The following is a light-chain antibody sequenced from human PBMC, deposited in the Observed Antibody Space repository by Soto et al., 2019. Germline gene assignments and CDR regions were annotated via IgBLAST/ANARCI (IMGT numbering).Light chain of an antibody. J-gene: IGKJ5*01. CDR2: TAS. CDR1: QTISIF. Sequence: DIQMTQSPSSLSASVGDRVTITCRASQTISIFLNWYQHKPGKPPTLLIYTASSLQSGVPSRFSGSGSGTDFTLTISSLQPEDFATYYCQQSYNTPVTFGQGTRLE. V-gene: IGKV1-39*01. CDR3: QQSYNTPVT.